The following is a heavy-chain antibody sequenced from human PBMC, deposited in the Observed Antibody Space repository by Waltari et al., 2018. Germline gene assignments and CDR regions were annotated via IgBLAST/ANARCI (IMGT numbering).Heavy chain of an antibody. J-gene: IGHJ5*02. CDR2: INADGAST. D-gene: IGHD2-2*01. CDR3: TRTRYCSTTSCQVDWFDP. Sequence: DVQLVESGGGLVQPGGSLRLSCAASGLPFITYWIHWVRQAPGKGPVWVSRINADGASTSYADSVKGRFTISRDNAKNTLYLQMNSLRAEDTAVYYCTRTRYCSTTSCQVDWFDPWGQGTLVTVSS. V-gene: IGHV3-74*01. CDR1: GLPFITYW.